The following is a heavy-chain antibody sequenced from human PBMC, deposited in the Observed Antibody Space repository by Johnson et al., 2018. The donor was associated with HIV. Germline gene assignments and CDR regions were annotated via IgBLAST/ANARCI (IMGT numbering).Heavy chain of an antibody. Sequence: PGGSLRLSCAASGFTVSSNYMSWVRQAPGKGLEWVSVIYSGGTTYYADSVKGRFTISRDNAKNSLYLQMNSLRSEDTALYYCARNTHYFANSGPKGNAFDIWGQGTMVTVSS. CDR2: IYSGGTT. V-gene: IGHV3-53*05. CDR1: GFTVSSNY. CDR3: ARNTHYFANSGPKGNAFDI. D-gene: IGHD3-22*01. J-gene: IGHJ3*02.